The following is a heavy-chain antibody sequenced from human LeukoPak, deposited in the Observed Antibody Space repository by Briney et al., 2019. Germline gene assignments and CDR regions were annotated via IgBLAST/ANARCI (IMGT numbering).Heavy chain of an antibody. CDR1: GGSFSGYY. CDR2: INHSGST. Sequence: SETLSLTRAVYGGSFSGYYWSWIRQPPGKGLEWIGEINHSGSTNYNPSLKSRVTISVDTSKNQFSLKLSSVTAADTAVYYCARGNPDIVATTAPSFDYWGQGTLVTVSS. V-gene: IGHV4-34*01. J-gene: IGHJ4*02. D-gene: IGHD5-12*01. CDR3: ARGNPDIVATTAPSFDY.